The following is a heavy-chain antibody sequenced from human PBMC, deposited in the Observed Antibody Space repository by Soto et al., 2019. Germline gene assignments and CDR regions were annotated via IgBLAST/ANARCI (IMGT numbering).Heavy chain of an antibody. J-gene: IGHJ4*02. D-gene: IGHD2-2*01. V-gene: IGHV1-18*01. CDR1: GYTFTSYG. Sequence: EASVKVSCKASGYTFTSYGISWVRQAPGQGLEWMGWISAYNGNTNYAQKLQGRVTMTTDTSTSTAYMELRSLRSDDTAVYYCARDDRRLKYCSSTSCRNNKFDYWGQGTLVTVSS. CDR2: ISAYNGNT. CDR3: ARDDRRLKYCSSTSCRNNKFDY.